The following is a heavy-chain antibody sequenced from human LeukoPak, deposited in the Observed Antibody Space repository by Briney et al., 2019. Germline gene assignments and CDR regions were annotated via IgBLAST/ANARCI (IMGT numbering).Heavy chain of an antibody. J-gene: IGHJ4*02. CDR1: GGSASSGISY. D-gene: IGHD6-13*01. V-gene: IGHV4-61*01. Sequence: PSETLSLTCSVSGGSASSGISYWSWIRQPPGEGLEWIAYISDCGGSDYNPSLRGRVTITLDTSKNQFSLSLTSVTAADTAVYYCARLPAAGTGPDYWGQGTLVTVSS. CDR3: ARLPAAGTGPDY. CDR2: ISDCGGS.